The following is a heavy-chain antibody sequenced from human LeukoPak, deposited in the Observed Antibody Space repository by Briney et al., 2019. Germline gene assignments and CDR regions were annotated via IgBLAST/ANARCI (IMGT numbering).Heavy chain of an antibody. Sequence: SETLSLTCAVYGGSFSGYYWSSIRQPPGKGLEWIGEINHSGSTNYNPSLKSRVTISVDTSKNQFSLKLSSVTAADTAVYYCARLGYCSGGSCYPGWFDPWGQGTLVTVSS. J-gene: IGHJ5*02. V-gene: IGHV4-34*01. CDR2: INHSGST. CDR1: GGSFSGYY. D-gene: IGHD2-15*01. CDR3: ARLGYCSGGSCYPGWFDP.